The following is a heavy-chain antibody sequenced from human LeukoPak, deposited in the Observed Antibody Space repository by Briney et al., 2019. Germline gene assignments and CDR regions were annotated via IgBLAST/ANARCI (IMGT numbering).Heavy chain of an antibody. Sequence: GGSLRLSCAASGFTFSTYSMSWVRQAPGKGLEWVSAISGSGGSTYYADSVKGRFTISRDNSKNTLYLQMNSLRAEDTAVYYCAKSQFQGSPIRFDYWGQGTLVTVSS. CDR2: ISGSGGST. V-gene: IGHV3-23*01. CDR3: AKSQFQGSPIRFDY. CDR1: GFTFSTYS. J-gene: IGHJ4*02. D-gene: IGHD2-21*01.